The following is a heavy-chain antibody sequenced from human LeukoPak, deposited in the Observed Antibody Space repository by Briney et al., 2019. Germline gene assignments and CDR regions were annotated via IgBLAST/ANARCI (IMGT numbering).Heavy chain of an antibody. CDR3: AKDGKLLWFGELLNYYYMDV. J-gene: IGHJ6*03. V-gene: IGHV3-23*01. CDR2: ISGSGGST. D-gene: IGHD3-10*01. CDR1: GFTFSSYA. Sequence: PGGSLRLSCAASGFTFSSYAMSWVRQAPGKGLEWVSAISGSGGSTYYADSVKGRFTISRDNSKNMLYLQMNSLRAEDTAVYYCAKDGKLLWFGELLNYYYMDVWGKGTTVTVSS.